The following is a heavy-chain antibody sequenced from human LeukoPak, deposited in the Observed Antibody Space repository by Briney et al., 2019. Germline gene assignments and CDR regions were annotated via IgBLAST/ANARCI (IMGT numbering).Heavy chain of an antibody. Sequence: ASVKVSCKASGYTFTSYYMHWVRQAPGQGLEWMGIINPSGGSTSYAQKFQGRVTMNRDMSTSTVYMELRSLRSEDTAVYYCARDPFIVVVPAAIGGGWFDPWGQGTLVTVSS. D-gene: IGHD2-2*02. CDR3: ARDPFIVVVPAAIGGGWFDP. CDR1: GYTFTSYY. V-gene: IGHV1-46*01. J-gene: IGHJ5*02. CDR2: INPSGGST.